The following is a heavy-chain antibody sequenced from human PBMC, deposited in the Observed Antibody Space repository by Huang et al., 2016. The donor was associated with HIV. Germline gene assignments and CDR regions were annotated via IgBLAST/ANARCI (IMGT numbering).Heavy chain of an antibody. CDR1: GGSFIGYY. Sequence: QVQLHQWGAGLLKPSETLSLTCAVYGGSFIGYYWSWIRQPPGKGLGWIGEITHSGSTNYNPSLKSRVTISEETSKNQFSLKLSSVTAADTAVYYCARAPHYGSGSYYYWGQGTLVTVSS. J-gene: IGHJ4*02. CDR2: ITHSGST. CDR3: ARAPHYGSGSYYY. D-gene: IGHD3-10*01. V-gene: IGHV4-34*01.